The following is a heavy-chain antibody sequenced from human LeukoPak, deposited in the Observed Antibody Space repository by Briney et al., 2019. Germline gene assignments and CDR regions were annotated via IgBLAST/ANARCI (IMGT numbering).Heavy chain of an antibody. V-gene: IGHV3-20*04. J-gene: IGHJ6*03. CDR1: GFTFDDYG. D-gene: IGHD4-17*01. CDR2: INWNGGST. Sequence: GGSLRLSCAASGFTFDDYGMSWVRQAPGKGLEWVSGINWNGGSTGYADSVKGRFTISRDNAKYSLYLQMNSLRAEDTALYYCARGAYGAASDYYYYMDVWGKGTTVTVSS. CDR3: ARGAYGAASDYYYYMDV.